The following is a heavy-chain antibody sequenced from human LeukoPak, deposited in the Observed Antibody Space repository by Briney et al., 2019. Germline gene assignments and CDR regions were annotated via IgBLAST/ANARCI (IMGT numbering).Heavy chain of an antibody. CDR2: IKQDGSEK. V-gene: IGHV3-7*01. J-gene: IGHJ4*02. Sequence: GGSLRLSCAASGFTFSSYWMSWVRQAPGKGLEWVANIKQDGSEKYYVDSVRGRFTISRDDAKNSLYLQMNSLRAEDTAAYYCARDLGLFDYWGQGTLVTVSS. CDR1: GFTFSSYW. D-gene: IGHD3-16*01. CDR3: ARDLGLFDY.